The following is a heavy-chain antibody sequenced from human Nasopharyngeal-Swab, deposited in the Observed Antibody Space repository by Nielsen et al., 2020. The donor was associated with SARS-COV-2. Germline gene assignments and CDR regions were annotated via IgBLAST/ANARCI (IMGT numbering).Heavy chain of an antibody. CDR2: ISSSGSTI. CDR1: GSTFSDYY. D-gene: IGHD2-2*01. J-gene: IGHJ4*02. Sequence: GESLKISCAASGSTFSDYYMSWIRQAPGKGLEWVSYISSSGSTIYYADSVKGRFTISRDNAKNSLYLQMNSLRAEDTAVYYCARDKGRCSSTSCYVDYWGQGTLVTVSS. CDR3: ARDKGRCSSTSCYVDY. V-gene: IGHV3-11*01.